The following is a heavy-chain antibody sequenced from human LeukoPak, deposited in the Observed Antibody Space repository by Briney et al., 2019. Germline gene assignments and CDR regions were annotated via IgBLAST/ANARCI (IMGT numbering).Heavy chain of an antibody. D-gene: IGHD3-16*01. CDR2: IHYSGSA. CDR1: GASIGNFY. Sequence: KPSETLSLTCSVSGASIGNFYWSWIRQPPGKGLEWIGYIHYSGSANYNPSLKSRVTISVDTSKNHFSLNLRSVTPADTAVYYCARPRLRGAFDIWGQGTMVTVSS. V-gene: IGHV4-59*01. CDR3: ARPRLRGAFDI. J-gene: IGHJ3*02.